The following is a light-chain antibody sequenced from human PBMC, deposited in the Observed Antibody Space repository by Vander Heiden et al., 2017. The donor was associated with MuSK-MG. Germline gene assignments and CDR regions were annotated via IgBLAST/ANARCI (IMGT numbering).Light chain of an antibody. CDR1: QSVLYSSNNKNY. V-gene: IGKV4-1*01. CDR2: WAS. CDR3: QQYYSTPHT. J-gene: IGKJ3*01. Sequence: DIVRTQSPDSLAVSLGERATINCKSSQSVLYSSNNKNYLAWYQQKPGQPPKLLIYWASTRESGVPDRFSGSGSGTDFTLTISSLQAEDVAVYYCQQYYSTPHTFGHGTKVDIK.